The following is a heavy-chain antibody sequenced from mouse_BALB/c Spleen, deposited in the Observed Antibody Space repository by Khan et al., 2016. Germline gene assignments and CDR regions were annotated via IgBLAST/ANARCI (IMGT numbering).Heavy chain of an antibody. CDR1: GYSITSDYA. CDR2: ISYSGST. V-gene: IGHV3-2*02. D-gene: IGHD1-1*01. Sequence: EVQLQESGPGLVKPSQSLSLTYTVTGYSITSDYAWNWIRQFPGNKLEWMGYISYSGSTSYNPSLKSRISITRDTSKNQFFLQLNSVTTEDTATYYCARKRWPYGGLFAYWGQGTLVTVAA. J-gene: IGHJ3*01. CDR3: ARKRWPYGGLFAY.